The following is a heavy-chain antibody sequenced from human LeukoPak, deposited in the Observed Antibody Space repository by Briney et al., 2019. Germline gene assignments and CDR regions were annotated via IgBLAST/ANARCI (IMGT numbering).Heavy chain of an antibody. Sequence: SETLSLTCTVSGGSISSYYWSWIRQPPGKGLEWIGYIYYSGSTNYNPSLKSRVTISVDTSKNQFSLKLSSVTAADTAVYYCARAGESGYSSLNYWGQGTLVTVSS. V-gene: IGHV4-59*08. CDR3: ARAGESGYSSLNY. J-gene: IGHJ4*02. D-gene: IGHD3-22*01. CDR1: GGSISSYY. CDR2: IYYSGST.